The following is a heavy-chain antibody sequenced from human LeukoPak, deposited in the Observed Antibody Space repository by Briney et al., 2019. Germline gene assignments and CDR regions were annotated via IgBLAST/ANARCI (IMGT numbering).Heavy chain of an antibody. Sequence: GGSLRLSCAASGFTFSSYSMNWVRQAPGKGLEWVSYISSSSSTIYYADSVKGRFTISRDNARNSLYLQMNSLRAEDTAVYYCARGSIVVVPAPNWFDPWGQGTLVTVSS. D-gene: IGHD2-2*01. CDR3: ARGSIVVVPAPNWFDP. V-gene: IGHV3-48*01. J-gene: IGHJ5*02. CDR2: ISSSSSTI. CDR1: GFTFSSYS.